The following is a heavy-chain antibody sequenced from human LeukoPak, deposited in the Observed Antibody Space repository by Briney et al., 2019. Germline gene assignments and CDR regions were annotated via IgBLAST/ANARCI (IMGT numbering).Heavy chain of an antibody. J-gene: IGHJ5*02. CDR2: IYSGGST. V-gene: IGHV3-53*01. CDR1: GFTVSSNY. CDR3: ARDWPIVVVPAAIPWFDP. Sequence: PGGSLRLSCAASGFTVSSNYMSWVRQAPGKGLEWVSVIYSGGSTYYADSVKGRFTISRDNSKNTLYLQMNSLRAEDTAVYYCARDWPIVVVPAAIPWFDPWGQGTLVTVSS. D-gene: IGHD2-2*01.